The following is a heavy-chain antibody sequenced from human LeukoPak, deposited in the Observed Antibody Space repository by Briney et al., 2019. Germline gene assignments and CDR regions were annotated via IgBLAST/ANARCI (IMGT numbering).Heavy chain of an antibody. CDR1: GFSFSSYA. V-gene: IGHV3-23*01. D-gene: IGHD6-19*01. CDR3: AKRSGYTTGWFFDF. J-gene: IGHJ4*02. Sequence: GGSLKLSCAASGFSFSSYAMNWVRQAPGKGLEWVSSISGSGDNTYYAESVKGRFTISRDNSKNTLFLQMNSLRAEDTAVFYCAKRSGYTTGWFFDFWGQGTLVTVSS. CDR2: ISGSGDNT.